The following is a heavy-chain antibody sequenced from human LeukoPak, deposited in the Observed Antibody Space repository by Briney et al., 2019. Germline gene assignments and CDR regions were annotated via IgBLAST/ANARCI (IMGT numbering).Heavy chain of an antibody. CDR1: GLTFSNHA. CDR2: SSGSGRDT. J-gene: IGHJ4*02. CDR3: GRRTQDGYNPPIDY. V-gene: IGHV3-23*01. Sequence: PPGGSLRLSCAGSGLTFSNHAMTWVRQAPGKGLEYVAESSGSGRDTYYADSVQGRFTISRDNSKNTLYLQMNSLRAEDTAEYYCGRRTQDGYNPPIDYWGQGTLVTVSS. D-gene: IGHD5-24*01.